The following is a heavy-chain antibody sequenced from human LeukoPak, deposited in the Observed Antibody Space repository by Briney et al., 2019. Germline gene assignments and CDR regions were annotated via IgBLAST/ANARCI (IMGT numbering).Heavy chain of an antibody. CDR1: GFTFSSYG. Sequence: GGSLRLSCAASGFTFSSYGMHWARQAPGKGLEWVAVIWYDGSNKYYADSVKGRFTISRDNSKNTLYLQMNSLRAEDTAVYYCARSTRTVAATGAFDNWGQGTMVTVSS. J-gene: IGHJ3*02. CDR2: IWYDGSNK. CDR3: ARSTRTVAATGAFDN. D-gene: IGHD4-23*01. V-gene: IGHV3-33*01.